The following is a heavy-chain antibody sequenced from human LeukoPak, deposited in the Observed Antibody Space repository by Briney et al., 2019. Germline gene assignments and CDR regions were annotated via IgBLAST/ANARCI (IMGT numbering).Heavy chain of an antibody. V-gene: IGHV4-39*01. J-gene: IGHJ3*02. Sequence: SETLSLTCTVSGGPISSSTYYWGWIRQPPGKGLEWIGSINYSGSTYYTPSLKSRVTISVDTSKNQFSLKLSSVTAADTAVYYCARHNRIAAAGDDAFDIWGQGTMVTVSS. CDR1: GGPISSSTYY. CDR3: ARHNRIAAAGDDAFDI. CDR2: INYSGST. D-gene: IGHD6-13*01.